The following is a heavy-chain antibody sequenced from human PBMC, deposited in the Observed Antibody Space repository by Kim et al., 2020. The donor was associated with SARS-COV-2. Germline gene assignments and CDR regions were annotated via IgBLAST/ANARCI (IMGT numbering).Heavy chain of an antibody. D-gene: IGHD6-13*01. CDR2: IKEDGSVK. V-gene: IGHV3-7*03. CDR3: ARDGVLSFTSSWDY. J-gene: IGHJ4*02. Sequence: GGSLRLSCAASDFTFRSYWMSWVRQAPGKGLEWVANIKEDGSVKQYVGSVKGRFTISRDNAKNLLYLQMNSLRADDMAVYYCARDGVLSFTSSWDYLGLGPLVTVST. CDR1: DFTFRSYW.